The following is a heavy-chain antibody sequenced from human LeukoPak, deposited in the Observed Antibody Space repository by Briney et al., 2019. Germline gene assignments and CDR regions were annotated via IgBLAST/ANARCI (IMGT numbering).Heavy chain of an antibody. CDR2: IYYSGST. Sequence: PSETLSLTCTVSGGSISSYYWSWIRQPPGKGLEWIGYIYYSGSTNYNPSLKSRVTISVDTSKNQFSLKLSSVTAADTAVYYCARVTEYDILIWGQGTLVTVSS. V-gene: IGHV4-59*01. D-gene: IGHD3-9*01. CDR1: GGSISSYY. J-gene: IGHJ4*02. CDR3: ARVTEYDILI.